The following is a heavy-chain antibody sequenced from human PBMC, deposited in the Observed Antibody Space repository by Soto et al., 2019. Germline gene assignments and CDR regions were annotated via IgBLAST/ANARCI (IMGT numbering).Heavy chain of an antibody. CDR1: GLTFSGNG. V-gene: IGHV3-33*01. J-gene: IGHJ4*02. Sequence: QVQLVESGGGVVQFGRSLRLSCVVSGLTFSGNGFHWVRQAPGKGLEWVAVIWYDGSKKYYVESVKGRFTISRDNSKNTLYLQMNSLRAEDTAVYYCARDLGTTNYYFDYWGQGTLVTVSS. CDR3: ARDLGTTNYYFDY. CDR2: IWYDGSKK. D-gene: IGHD4-17*01.